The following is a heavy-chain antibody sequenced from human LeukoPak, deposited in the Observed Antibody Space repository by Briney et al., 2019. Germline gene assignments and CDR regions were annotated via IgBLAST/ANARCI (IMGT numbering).Heavy chain of an antibody. CDR3: ARGGAATGNFDY. CDR1: GFSLSSGYY. Sequence: SETPSLTCAVSGFSLSSGYYWVWIRPPPREGLGWIGSIYHSGSTYYNPSLKSRVTISVDTSKNQFSLKLSSVTAADTAVYYCARGGAATGNFDYWGQGTLVTVSS. D-gene: IGHD2-15*01. CDR2: IYHSGST. J-gene: IGHJ4*02. V-gene: IGHV4-38-2*01.